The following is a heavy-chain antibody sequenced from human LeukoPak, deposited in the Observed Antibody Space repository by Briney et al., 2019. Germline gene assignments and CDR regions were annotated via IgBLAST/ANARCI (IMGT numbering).Heavy chain of an antibody. D-gene: IGHD6-13*01. CDR1: GFTFSTFA. J-gene: IGHJ4*02. V-gene: IGHV3-20*03. CDR3: ARGGGVAAANDY. CDR2: INWSGSST. Sequence: SLRLSXAASGFTFSTFAMIWVRQPPGKGLEWVSGINWSGSSTVYADSVKGRFTISRDNAKNSLYLQMNSLRAEDTALYYCARGGGVAAANDYWGQGTLVTISS.